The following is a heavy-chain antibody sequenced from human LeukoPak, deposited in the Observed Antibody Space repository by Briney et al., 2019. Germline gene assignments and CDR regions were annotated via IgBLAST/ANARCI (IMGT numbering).Heavy chain of an antibody. D-gene: IGHD5-12*01. CDR2: INAGNGNT. CDR1: GYTFTNYA. Sequence: ASVKVSCKASGYTFTNYAMHWVRQAPGQRLEWMGWINAGNGNTKYSQKFQGRVTITRDTSASTAYMELSSLRSEDTAVYYCARETIVATIRDETRFDYWGQGTLVTVSS. CDR3: ARETIVATIRDETRFDY. J-gene: IGHJ4*02. V-gene: IGHV1-3*01.